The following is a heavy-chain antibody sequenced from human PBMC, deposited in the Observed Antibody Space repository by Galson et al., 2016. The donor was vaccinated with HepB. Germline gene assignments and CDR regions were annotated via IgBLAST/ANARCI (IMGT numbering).Heavy chain of an antibody. CDR2: IIPLFGAT. V-gene: IGHV1-69*06. CDR1: GGTFSNFA. D-gene: IGHD4-11*01. CDR3: ARDVQFRFDY. Sequence: SVKVSCKASGGTFSNFAISWLRQAPGQGLEWMGGIIPLFGATNHAQKFQGRVTITADKSTTTVYMDLSSLRSEDTAVYYCARDVQFRFDYWGQGTLVTVSS. J-gene: IGHJ4*02.